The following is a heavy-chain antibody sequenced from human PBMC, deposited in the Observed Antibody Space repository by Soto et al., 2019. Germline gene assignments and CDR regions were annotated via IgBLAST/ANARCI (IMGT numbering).Heavy chain of an antibody. CDR2: VIPIFGTA. D-gene: IGHD2-15*01. CDR3: ARSQGGSSSLDIYYYYYYGMDV. CDR1: GGTFSSYA. Sequence: QVQLVQSGAEVKKPGSSVKVSCKAPGGTFSSYAISWVRQAPGQGLEWMGGVIPIFGTAKYAQKFQGRVTMTADESTSTGYMALRSLRSEDTAVYYCARSQGGSSSLDIYYYYYYGMDVWGQGTTVTVSS. J-gene: IGHJ6*02. V-gene: IGHV1-69*01.